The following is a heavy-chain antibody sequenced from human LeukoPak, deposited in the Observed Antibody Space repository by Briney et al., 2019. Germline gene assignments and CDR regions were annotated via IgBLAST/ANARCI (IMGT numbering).Heavy chain of an antibody. CDR2: IIPIFGTA. CDR3: ARDHAYCGGDCYNWFDP. CDR1: GGTFSSYA. J-gene: IGHJ5*02. V-gene: IGHV1-69*01. Sequence: ASVTVSCKASGGTFSSYAISWVRQAPGQGLEWMGGIIPIFGTANYAQKFQGRVTITADESTSTAYMELSSLRSEDTAVYYCARDHAYCGGDCYNWFDPWGQGTLVTVSS. D-gene: IGHD2-21*02.